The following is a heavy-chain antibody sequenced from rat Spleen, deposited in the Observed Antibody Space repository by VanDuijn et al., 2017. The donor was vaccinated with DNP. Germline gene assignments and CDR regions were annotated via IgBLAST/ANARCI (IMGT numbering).Heavy chain of an antibody. CDR1: GFTFSDYI. Sequence: EVQLVESGGGLVQPGRSLKLSCAASGFTFSDYIMAWVRQAPTKGLEWVAAISPSGGGTYYRDSVKGRFTVSRDNAKSSLYLQMDSLRSEDTATYYCARVNNNLYYGLDAWGQGTSVTVSS. V-gene: IGHV5-19*01. CDR2: ISPSGGGT. D-gene: IGHD1-10*01. CDR3: ARVNNNLYYGLDA. J-gene: IGHJ4*01.